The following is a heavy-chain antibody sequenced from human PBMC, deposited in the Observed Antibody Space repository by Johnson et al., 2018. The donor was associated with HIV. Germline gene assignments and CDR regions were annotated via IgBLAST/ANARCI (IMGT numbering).Heavy chain of an antibody. D-gene: IGHD6-19*01. Sequence: VQLVESGGGLVQPGGSLRLSCAASGFTFSSYWMHWVRQAPGKGLEWVSGISGSGGSTYYADSVKGRFTISRDNSKNTLYLQMNSLRAEDTAVYYCARDGYSSGWYGNDAFDIWGQGTMVTVSS. CDR3: ARDGYSSGWYGNDAFDI. CDR1: GFTFSSYW. J-gene: IGHJ3*02. CDR2: ISGSGGST. V-gene: IGHV3-23*04.